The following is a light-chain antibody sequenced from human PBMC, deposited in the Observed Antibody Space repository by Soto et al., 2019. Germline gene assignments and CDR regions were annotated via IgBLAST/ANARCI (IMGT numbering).Light chain of an antibody. CDR1: QNVYNN. Sequence: EIVMTQSPATLSASPGEGATLSCKAGQNVYNNLAWYRQRPGQPPRLLIYDASTSATGISARFSGSGYGTEFTLTVRSLQSEDFAVYFCQQCRNWPLTFGGGTKVQIK. CDR3: QQCRNWPLT. CDR2: DAS. V-gene: IGKV3-15*01. J-gene: IGKJ4*01.